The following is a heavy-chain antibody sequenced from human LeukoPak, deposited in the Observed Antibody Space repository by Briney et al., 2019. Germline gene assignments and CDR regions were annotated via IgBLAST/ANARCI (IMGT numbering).Heavy chain of an antibody. J-gene: IGHJ6*03. CDR2: IYYSGST. CDR1: GGSISSYY. Sequence: SETLSLTCTVSGGSISSYYWSWIRQPPGKGLEWIGYIYYSGSTNYNPSLKSRDTISVDTSKNQFSLKLSSVTAADTAVYYCARDIVVVPAATDYYYYMDVWGKGTTVTVSS. CDR3: ARDIVVVPAATDYYYYMDV. D-gene: IGHD2-2*01. V-gene: IGHV4-59*01.